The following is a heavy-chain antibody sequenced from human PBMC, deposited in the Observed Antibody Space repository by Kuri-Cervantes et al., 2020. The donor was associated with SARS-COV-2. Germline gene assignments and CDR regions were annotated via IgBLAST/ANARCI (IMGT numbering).Heavy chain of an antibody. CDR2: ISSSSSTI. CDR1: GFTFSSYS. V-gene: IGHV3-48*01. J-gene: IGHJ4*02. Sequence: GESLKISCAASGFTFSSYSMNWVRQAPGKGLEWVSYISSSSSTIYYADSVKGRFTISRDNAKNSLYLQMNSLRAEDTAVYYCARIASSSGWENFDYWGQGTRVTVSS. CDR3: ARIASSSGWENFDY. D-gene: IGHD6-19*01.